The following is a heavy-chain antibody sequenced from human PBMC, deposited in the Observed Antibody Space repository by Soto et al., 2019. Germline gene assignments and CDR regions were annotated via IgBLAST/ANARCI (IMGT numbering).Heavy chain of an antibody. D-gene: IGHD2-2*01. Sequence: QVQLQESGPGLVKPSGTLSLTCAVSGGSISSNNWWSWVRQPPGKGLEWIGEIHHSGNTNYIPSLKSRVTISVDKSKNQFSLELSSVTAADTAIYYCARVIVVPADRGPFAPWGQGTLVTVSS. CDR1: GGSISSNNW. V-gene: IGHV4-4*02. J-gene: IGHJ5*02. CDR3: ARVIVVPADRGPFAP. CDR2: IHHSGNT.